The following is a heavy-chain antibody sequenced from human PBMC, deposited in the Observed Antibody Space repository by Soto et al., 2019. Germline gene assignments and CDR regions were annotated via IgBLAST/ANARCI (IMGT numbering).Heavy chain of an antibody. CDR1: GYTFTSYG. CDR3: ARDIPQYDSSGYYSPGEFDY. CDR2: ISAYNGNT. D-gene: IGHD3-22*01. Sequence: ASVKVSCKASGYTFTSYGISWVRQAPGQGLEWMGWISAYNGNTNYAQKLQGRVTMTTDTSTSTAYMELRSLRSDDTAVYYCARDIPQYDSSGYYSPGEFDYWGQGTLVTVSS. V-gene: IGHV1-18*01. J-gene: IGHJ4*02.